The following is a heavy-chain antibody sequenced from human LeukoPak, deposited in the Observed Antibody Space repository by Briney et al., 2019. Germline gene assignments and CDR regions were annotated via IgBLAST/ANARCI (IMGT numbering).Heavy chain of an antibody. J-gene: IGHJ4*02. CDR2: ISSSGSTI. CDR3: ASSTPPTSFDY. Sequence: PGGSLRLSCAASGFTFSSYEMNWVRQAPGKGLEWVSYISSSGSTIYYADSVKGRFTISRDSAKNSLYLQMNSLRAEDTAVYYCASSTPPTSFDYWGQGTLVTVSS. V-gene: IGHV3-48*03. D-gene: IGHD1-26*01. CDR1: GFTFSSYE.